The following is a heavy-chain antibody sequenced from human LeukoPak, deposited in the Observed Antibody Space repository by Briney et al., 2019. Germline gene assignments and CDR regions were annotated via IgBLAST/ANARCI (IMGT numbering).Heavy chain of an antibody. CDR3: ATYTHWVAGDV. CDR1: GLTFSETW. J-gene: IGHJ6*02. D-gene: IGHD3-16*01. CDR2: IKEDGSEK. V-gene: IGHV3-7*01. Sequence: GGSLTLSCAASGLTFSETWMSWVRQAPGQGLEWVAAIKEDGSEKDYVDSVKGRFTISRDNAKNSLYLQMNGLRAEDTAVYYCATYTHWVAGDVWGQGTTVSVSS.